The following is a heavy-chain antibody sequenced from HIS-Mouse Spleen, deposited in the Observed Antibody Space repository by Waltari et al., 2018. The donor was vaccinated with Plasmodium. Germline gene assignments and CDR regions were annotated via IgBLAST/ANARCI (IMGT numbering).Heavy chain of an antibody. CDR2: IYYSGST. CDR1: GGSISSGGSY. V-gene: IGHV4-31*03. CDR3: ARAPKRRNYYDSSGYRPAEYFQH. D-gene: IGHD3-22*01. Sequence: QVQLQESGPGLVKPSQTLSLPCTVSGGSISSGGSYWSWIRQPPGKGLDWIGYIYYSGSTYYNPSLKSRVTISVDTSKNQFSLKLSSVTAADTAVYYCARAPKRRNYYDSSGYRPAEYFQHWGQGTLVTVSS. J-gene: IGHJ1*01.